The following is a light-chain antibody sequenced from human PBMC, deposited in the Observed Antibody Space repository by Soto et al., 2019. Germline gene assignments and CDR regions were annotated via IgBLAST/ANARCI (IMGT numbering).Light chain of an antibody. Sequence: QSVLTQPPSASGTPGQRVTISCSGSRYNIGSNTVSWYQQVPGTAPRLLLYRNNLRPSGVPDRFSGSKSDTSASLAISGLQSEDEADDYCAAWYDSQKGYVVFGGGTKLTVL. CDR1: RYNIGSNT. CDR2: RNN. J-gene: IGLJ2*01. CDR3: AAWYDSQKGYVV. V-gene: IGLV1-44*01.